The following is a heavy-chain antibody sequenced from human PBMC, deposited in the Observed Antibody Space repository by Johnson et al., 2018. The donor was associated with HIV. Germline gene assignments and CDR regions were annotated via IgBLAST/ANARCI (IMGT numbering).Heavy chain of an antibody. J-gene: IGHJ3*01. V-gene: IGHV3-33*06. CDR2: IWYDGSNK. CDR1: GFSFSNFG. D-gene: IGHD2-15*01. Sequence: VQLVESGGGVVQPGRSLRLSCAASGFSFSNFGMHWVRQAPGKGLEWVALIWYDGSNKYYADSVQGRFTVSRDTSKNSLDLQMNSLRAEDTAVYCCAKDGRGYCSRTDCRDPDAFDVWGQGTMVTVSS. CDR3: AKDGRGYCSRTDCRDPDAFDV.